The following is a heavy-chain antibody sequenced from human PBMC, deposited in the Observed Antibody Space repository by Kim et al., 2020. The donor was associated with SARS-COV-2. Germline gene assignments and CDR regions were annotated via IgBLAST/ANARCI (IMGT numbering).Heavy chain of an antibody. J-gene: IGHJ1*01. D-gene: IGHD1-26*01. CDR3: ARGAYSGSYYRYFQH. Sequence: KFQGRVTMTRDTSTSTVYMELSSLRSEDTAVYYCARGAYSGSYYRYFQHWGQGTLVTVSS. V-gene: IGHV1-46*01.